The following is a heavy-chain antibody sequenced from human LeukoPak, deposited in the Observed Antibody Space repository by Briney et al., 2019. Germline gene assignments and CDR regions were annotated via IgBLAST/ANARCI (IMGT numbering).Heavy chain of an antibody. J-gene: IGHJ4*02. D-gene: IGHD7-27*01. V-gene: IGHV3-15*01. CDR2: IKSKTDGGTT. CDR3: TSFELGTTIPFDY. Sequence: GGSLRLSCAASGFTFSNAWMSWVRQAPGKGLEWVGRIKSKTDGGTTDYAAPVKGRCTISRDDSKNTLYLQMNSLKTEDTAVYYCTSFELGTTIPFDYWGQGTLVTVSS. CDR1: GFTFSNAW.